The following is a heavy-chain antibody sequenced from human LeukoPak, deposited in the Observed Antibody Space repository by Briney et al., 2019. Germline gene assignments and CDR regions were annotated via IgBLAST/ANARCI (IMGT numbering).Heavy chain of an antibody. J-gene: IGHJ4*02. D-gene: IGHD5-24*01. CDR2: IYYSGST. CDR3: ARGEDGYNVDY. CDR1: GGSISSSSYY. Sequence: SETLSLTCAVSGGSISSSSYYWSWIRQPPGKGLEWIGYIYYSGSTNYNPSLKSRVTISVDTSKNQFSLKLSSVTAADTAVYYCARGEDGYNVDYWGQGTLVTVSS. V-gene: IGHV4-61*01.